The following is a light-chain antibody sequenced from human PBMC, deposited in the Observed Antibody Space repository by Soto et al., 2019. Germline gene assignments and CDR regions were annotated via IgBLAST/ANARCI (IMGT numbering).Light chain of an antibody. V-gene: IGKV3-20*01. CDR2: CAS. CDR3: QQYGSSPYT. CDR1: QSVSSSY. Sequence: EIVLTQSPGTLSLSPGERDTLSCRASQSVSSSYLAWYQQKPGQAPRLLIYCASTRATGIPDGFSGSGSGTDFTLTISRLETEDFAVYYCQQYGSSPYTFGQATKLEIK. J-gene: IGKJ2*01.